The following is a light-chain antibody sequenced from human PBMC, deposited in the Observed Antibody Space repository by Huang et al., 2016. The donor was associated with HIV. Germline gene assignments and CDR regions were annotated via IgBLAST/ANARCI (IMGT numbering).Light chain of an antibody. CDR2: GAS. J-gene: IGKJ2*01. CDR1: QSVSSN. V-gene: IGKV3-15*01. CDR3: QQYSDWLYT. Sequence: EIVMTQSPATLSVSPGERATLSCRASQSVSSNLAWYQQKVGQAPRLLIYGASTRAPDVPARFNASGSGTDFTLAINSLQSEDFAVYYCQQYSDWLYTFGQGTKVEIK.